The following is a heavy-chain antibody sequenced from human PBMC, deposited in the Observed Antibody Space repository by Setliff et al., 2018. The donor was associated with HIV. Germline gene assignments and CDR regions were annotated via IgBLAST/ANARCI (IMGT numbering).Heavy chain of an antibody. CDR3: ASQFGAYDSSGYEHDAFNI. D-gene: IGHD3-22*01. CDR1: GYTFSDYY. CDR2: INPNTGGT. Sequence: ASVKVSCKASGYTFSDYYIHWVRQAPGQGFEWMGRINPNTGGTKFAQKFQGSVAMTRDTSISTAYMELRRLRSDDTAVYYCASQFGAYDSSGYEHDAFNIWGQGTMVTVSS. J-gene: IGHJ3*02. V-gene: IGHV1-2*06.